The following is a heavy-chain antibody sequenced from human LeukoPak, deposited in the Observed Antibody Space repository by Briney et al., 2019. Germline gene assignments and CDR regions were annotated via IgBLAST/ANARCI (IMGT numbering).Heavy chain of an antibody. CDR1: GGPFSGYF. V-gene: IGHV4-34*01. J-gene: IGHJ4*02. Sequence: SETLSLTCAVSGGPFSGYFWSWIRQSSGKGQEWIGEIHNSGTTNYNPSLNSRVTISEDTSRNQFYLNLSSVTAADTAVYYCARRYYYNLGSFPFDFWGQGTLVTVSS. CDR3: ARRYYYNLGSFPFDF. CDR2: IHNSGTT. D-gene: IGHD3-10*01.